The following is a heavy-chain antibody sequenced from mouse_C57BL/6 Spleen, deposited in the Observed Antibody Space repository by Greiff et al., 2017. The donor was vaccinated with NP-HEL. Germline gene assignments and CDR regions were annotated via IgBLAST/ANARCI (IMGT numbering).Heavy chain of an antibody. D-gene: IGHD2-12*01. V-gene: IGHV1-42*01. Sequence: EVQLQQSGPELVKPGASVKISCKASGYSFTGYYMNWVKQSPEKSLEWIGEINPSTGGTTYNQKFKAKATLTVDKSSSTAYMQLKSLTSEDSAVYYCALRQGYWGQGTTLTVSS. CDR1: GYSFTGYY. CDR3: ALRQGY. J-gene: IGHJ2*01. CDR2: INPSTGGT.